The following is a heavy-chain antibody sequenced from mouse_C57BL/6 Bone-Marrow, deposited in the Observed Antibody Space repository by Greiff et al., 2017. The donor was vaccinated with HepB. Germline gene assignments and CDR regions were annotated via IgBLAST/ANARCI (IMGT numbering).Heavy chain of an antibody. J-gene: IGHJ2*01. CDR2: IRNKANGYTT. D-gene: IGHD2-3*01. CDR3: ARLRWLLPDFDY. CDR1: GFTFTDYY. Sequence: EVKVVESGGGLVQPGGSLSLSCAASGFTFTDYYMSWVRQPPGKALEWLGFIRNKANGYTTEYSASVKGRFTISRDNSQSILYLQMNALRAEDSSTYYCARLRWLLPDFDYWGQGTTLTVSS. V-gene: IGHV7-3*01.